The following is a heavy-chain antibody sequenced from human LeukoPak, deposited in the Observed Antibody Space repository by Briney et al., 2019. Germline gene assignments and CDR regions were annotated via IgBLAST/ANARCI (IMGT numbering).Heavy chain of an antibody. V-gene: IGHV1-18*01. CDR3: ARETNYYGSGSYYDY. CDR1: GYTLTSYG. Sequence: ASVKVSCKASGYTLTSYGTSWVRQAPGQGLEWMGWISAYNGNTNYAQKLQGRVTMTTDTSTSTAYMELRSLRSDDTAVYYCARETNYYGSGSYYDYWGQGTLVTVSS. CDR2: ISAYNGNT. J-gene: IGHJ4*02. D-gene: IGHD3-10*01.